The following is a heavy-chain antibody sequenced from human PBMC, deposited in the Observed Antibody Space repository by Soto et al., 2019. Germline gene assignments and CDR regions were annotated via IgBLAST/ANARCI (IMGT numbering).Heavy chain of an antibody. CDR3: TRVYSSSWPNFDY. Sequence: GGSLRLSCTASGLTFGDYAMSWFRQAPGKGLEWVGFIRSKAYGGTTEYAASVKGRFTISRDDSKSIAYLQMNSLKTEDTAVYYCTRVYSSSWPNFDYWGQGTLVTVSS. J-gene: IGHJ4*02. V-gene: IGHV3-49*03. CDR2: IRSKAYGGTT. D-gene: IGHD6-13*01. CDR1: GLTFGDYA.